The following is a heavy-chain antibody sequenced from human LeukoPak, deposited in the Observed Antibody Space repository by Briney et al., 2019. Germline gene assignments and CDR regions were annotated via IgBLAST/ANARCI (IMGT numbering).Heavy chain of an antibody. CDR1: GGSISSSSYY. CDR2: IYYSGST. Sequence: KSSETLSLTCSVPGGSISSSSYYWGWIRQPPGKGLEWIGSIYYSGSTYYNPSLKSRVTISVDTSKNQFSLKVSSVTAADTAVYYCAREKYSPGAVDYWGQGSLVTVSS. CDR3: AREKYSPGAVDY. J-gene: IGHJ4*02. V-gene: IGHV4-39*01. D-gene: IGHD6-6*01.